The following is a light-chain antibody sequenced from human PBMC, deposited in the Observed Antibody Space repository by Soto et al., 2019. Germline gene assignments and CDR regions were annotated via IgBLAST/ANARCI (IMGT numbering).Light chain of an antibody. J-gene: IGLJ3*02. CDR1: RSNIGDNY. CDR3: GTWDTSLSIWV. Sequence: QSVLTQPPSMSAAPGQRVTISCSGTRSNIGDNYVSWYRQLPGTAPELLIYANYKRPSGIPDRLSGPKSGTSATLAITGLQTGDEADYYCGTWDTSLSIWVFGGGTKVTVL. CDR2: ANY. V-gene: IGLV1-51*01.